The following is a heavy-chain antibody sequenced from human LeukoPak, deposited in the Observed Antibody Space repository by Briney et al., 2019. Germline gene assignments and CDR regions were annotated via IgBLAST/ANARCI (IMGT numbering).Heavy chain of an antibody. CDR1: GFNVSSNY. CDR2: LYSGGSA. D-gene: IGHD5-18*01. Sequence: PGGSLRLSCAASGFNVSSNYMSWVRQAPGKGLEWVSLLYSGGSAFHADSVKGRFTISRDNSKNTLYLQLNSLRAEDTAVYYCARAGGGYRYGYYSHFYMDVWGKGTTVTVSS. V-gene: IGHV3-53*01. J-gene: IGHJ6*03. CDR3: ARAGGGYRYGYYSHFYMDV.